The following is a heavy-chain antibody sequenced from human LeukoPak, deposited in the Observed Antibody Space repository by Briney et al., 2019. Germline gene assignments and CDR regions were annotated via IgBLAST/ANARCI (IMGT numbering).Heavy chain of an antibody. CDR3: AKDMRGSGSYYKIFDY. V-gene: IGHV3-9*01. CDR2: ISWNSGSI. Sequence: PGGSLRLSCAASGFTFDDYAMHWVRQAPGKGLEWVSGISWNSGSIGYADSVKGRFTISRDNAKNSLYLQMNSLRAEDTALYYCAKDMRGSGSYYKIFDYWGQGTLVTVSS. D-gene: IGHD3-10*01. CDR1: GFTFDDYA. J-gene: IGHJ4*02.